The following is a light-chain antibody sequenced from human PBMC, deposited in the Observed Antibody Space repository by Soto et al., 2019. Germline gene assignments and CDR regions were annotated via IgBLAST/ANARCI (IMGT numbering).Light chain of an antibody. J-gene: IGLJ1*01. V-gene: IGLV2-14*03. CDR3: SSYTTRNTEV. CDR2: DVT. Sequence: QSVLTQPASVSGSPGQSISISCIGTSSDVGAFNYVSWYQPHPGKAPQLIIYDVTSRPSGVSNRFSASKSGNTASLTISGLQAEDEADYYCSSYTTRNTEVFGTGTKVTVL. CDR1: SSDVGAFNY.